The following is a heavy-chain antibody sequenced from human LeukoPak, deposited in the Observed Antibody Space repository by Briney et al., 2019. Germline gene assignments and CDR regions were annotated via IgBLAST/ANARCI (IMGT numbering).Heavy chain of an antibody. J-gene: IGHJ4*02. CDR3: ARRVTVAARGSYFDY. D-gene: IGHD6-6*01. V-gene: IGHV1-18*01. CDR2: ISAYNGNT. Sequence: ASVKVSCKASGYTFTSYGISWVRQAPGQGLEWMGWISAYNGNTNYAQKLQGRVTMTTDTSTSTAYMELRSLRSDDTAVYYCARRVTVAARGSYFDYWGQGTLVTVSS. CDR1: GYTFTSYG.